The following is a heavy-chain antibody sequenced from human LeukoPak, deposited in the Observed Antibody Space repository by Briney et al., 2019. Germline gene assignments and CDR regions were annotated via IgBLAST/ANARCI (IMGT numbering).Heavy chain of an antibody. V-gene: IGHV3-7*01. CDR2: IKQDGSEK. Sequence: GGSLRVSGAASGFTFSSYWMSWLRQAPGKGLEGVANIKQDGSEKYYVDSVKGRFTISRDNAKNSLYLQMNSLRAEDTAVYYCARARIQNIAVAGPRDFDYWGQGTLVTVSS. D-gene: IGHD6-19*01. CDR3: ARARIQNIAVAGPRDFDY. J-gene: IGHJ4*02. CDR1: GFTFSSYW.